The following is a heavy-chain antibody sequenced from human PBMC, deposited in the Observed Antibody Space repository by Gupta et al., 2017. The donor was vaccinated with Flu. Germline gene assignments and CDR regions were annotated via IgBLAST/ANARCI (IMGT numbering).Heavy chain of an antibody. CDR3: AKDREVVPDGQFDY. J-gene: IGHJ4*02. CDR2: ISWNSGSI. V-gene: IGHV3-9*01. Sequence: DYAMHWVRQAPGKGLEWVSGISWNSGSIGYADSVKGRFTISRDNAKNSLYLQMNSLRAEDTALYYCAKDREVVPDGQFDYWGQGTLVTVSS. D-gene: IGHD2-15*01. CDR1: DYA.